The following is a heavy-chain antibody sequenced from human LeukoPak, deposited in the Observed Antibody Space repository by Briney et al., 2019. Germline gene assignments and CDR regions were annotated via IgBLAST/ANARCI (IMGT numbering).Heavy chain of an antibody. V-gene: IGHV4-34*01. D-gene: IGHD6-19*01. CDR3: ARGEYSSGWYIINWFDP. J-gene: IGHJ5*02. CDR1: GGSFSGYY. Sequence: SETLSLTCAVYGGSFSGYYWSWIRQPPGKGLEWIGEINHSGSTNYNPSLKSRVTISVDTSKTQFTLKLSSVTAADTAVYYCARGEYSSGWYIINWFDPWGQGTLVTVSS. CDR2: INHSGST.